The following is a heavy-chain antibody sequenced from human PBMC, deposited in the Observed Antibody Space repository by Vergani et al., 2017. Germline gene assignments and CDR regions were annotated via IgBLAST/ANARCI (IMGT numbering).Heavy chain of an antibody. Sequence: EVQLVESGGGSVQSGGSLRLSCVASGFSFNTYWMHWVRHVPGKGLMWVARIDEFGNRASYGDFETGRFTISRDKAKNTVFLQMNNLRADDAGVYYCVRTEYCTAIAFNTRFDSWGQGALVTVSS. CDR3: VRTEYCTAIAFNTRFDS. D-gene: IGHD2-8*02. CDR2: IDEFGNRA. V-gene: IGHV3-74*02. J-gene: IGHJ5*01. CDR1: GFSFNTYW.